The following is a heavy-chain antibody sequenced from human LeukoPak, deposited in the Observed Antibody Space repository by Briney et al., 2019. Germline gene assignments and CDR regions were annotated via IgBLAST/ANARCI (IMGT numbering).Heavy chain of an antibody. Sequence: RAGGSLRLSCAASGFTFSSYGMSWVRQAPGKGLEWVSAISGSGGSTYYADSVKGRFTISRDNSKNTLYLQMNSLRAEDTAVYYCAKEMVRGVITPRPDFDYWGQGTLVTVSS. J-gene: IGHJ4*02. CDR3: AKEMVRGVITPRPDFDY. V-gene: IGHV3-23*01. CDR2: ISGSGGST. D-gene: IGHD3-10*01. CDR1: GFTFSSYG.